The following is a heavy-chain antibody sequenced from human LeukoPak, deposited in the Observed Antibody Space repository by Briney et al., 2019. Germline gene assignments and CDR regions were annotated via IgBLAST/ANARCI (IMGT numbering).Heavy chain of an antibody. J-gene: IGHJ1*01. CDR3: ARKLDYYYDSSGLKDWDYFQH. V-gene: IGHV3-21*01. D-gene: IGHD3-22*01. Sequence: GGSLRLSCAASGFTFSSYSMNWVRQAPGKGLEWVSSISSSSSYIYYADSVKGRFTISRDNAKNSLYLQMNSLRAEDTAVYYCARKLDYYYDSSGLKDWDYFQHWGQGTLVTVSS. CDR1: GFTFSSYS. CDR2: ISSSSSYI.